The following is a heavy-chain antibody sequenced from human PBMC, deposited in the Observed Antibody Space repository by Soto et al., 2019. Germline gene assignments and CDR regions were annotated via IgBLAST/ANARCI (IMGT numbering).Heavy chain of an antibody. CDR2: IYWDDDQ. J-gene: IGHJ4*02. D-gene: IGHD3-10*01. CDR3: AHHPYYGLGSYSFDS. CDR1: GFSLTTSGLG. Sequence: QITLKESGPTLVRPTQTLTLTCTFSGFSLTTSGLGVGWIRQPPGKALEWLAVIYWDDDQRCSSSLKRRLTIPQDTSKNQVVLTMTNMDPVDTATYYCAHHPYYGLGSYSFDSWGQGTLVTVSS. V-gene: IGHV2-5*02.